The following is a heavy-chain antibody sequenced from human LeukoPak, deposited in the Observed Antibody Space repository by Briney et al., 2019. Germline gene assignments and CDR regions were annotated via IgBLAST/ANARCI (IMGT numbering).Heavy chain of an antibody. V-gene: IGHV3-15*01. CDR3: TTGSLTTCSSAEDH. CDR1: GFTFINAW. J-gene: IGHJ4*02. CDR2: IKSKRDGGTG. Sequence: GGSLRLSCAASGFTFINAWMSWVRQAPGKGLEWVGRIKSKRDGGTGDYAAPVKGRFTMSRDVSKNTLYLQMNRLKTEDTAVYYCTTGSLTTCSSAEDHWGQGTLVTVSS. D-gene: IGHD4-17*01.